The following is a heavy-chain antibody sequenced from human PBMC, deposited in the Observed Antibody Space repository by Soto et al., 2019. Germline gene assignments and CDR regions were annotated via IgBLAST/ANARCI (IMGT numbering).Heavy chain of an antibody. Sequence: SETLSLTCTVSGGSISSDYWNWIRQPPGKGLEWIGYVSYSGSTNYNPSLKSRVTISVDTSKNQFSLKLSSVTAADTAVYYCARVYGGSGTYYPYYFDYWGQGTLVTVS. V-gene: IGHV4-59*01. D-gene: IGHD3-10*01. CDR1: GGSISSDY. CDR2: VSYSGST. CDR3: ARVYGGSGTYYPYYFDY. J-gene: IGHJ4*02.